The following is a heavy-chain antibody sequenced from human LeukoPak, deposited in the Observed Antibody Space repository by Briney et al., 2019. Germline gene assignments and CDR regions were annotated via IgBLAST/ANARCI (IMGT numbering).Heavy chain of an antibody. CDR1: GSTFSSYS. CDR3: ARDRFSHYYGSGSPPDY. J-gene: IGHJ4*02. V-gene: IGHV3-21*01. Sequence: NPGGSLRLSCAASGSTFSSYSMNWVRQAPGKGLEWVSSISSSSSYIYYADSVKGRFTISRDNAKNSLYLRMNSLRAEDTAVYYCARDRFSHYYGSGSPPDYWGQGTLVTVSS. D-gene: IGHD3-10*01. CDR2: ISSSSSYI.